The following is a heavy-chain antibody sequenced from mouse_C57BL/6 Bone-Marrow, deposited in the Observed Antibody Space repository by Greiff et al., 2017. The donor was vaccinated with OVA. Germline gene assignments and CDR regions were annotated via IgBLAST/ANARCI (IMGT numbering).Heavy chain of an antibody. J-gene: IGHJ3*01. CDR3: ARDGYSAWFAY. D-gene: IGHD2-3*01. CDR2: ISYSGST. Sequence: DVQLVESGPGMVKPSQSLSLTCTVTGYSITSGYDWHWIRHFPGNKLEWMGYISYSGSTNYNPSLKSRISITHDTSKNHFFLKLNSVTTEDTATYYCARDGYSAWFAYWGQGTLVTVSA. V-gene: IGHV3-1*01. CDR1: GYSITSGYD.